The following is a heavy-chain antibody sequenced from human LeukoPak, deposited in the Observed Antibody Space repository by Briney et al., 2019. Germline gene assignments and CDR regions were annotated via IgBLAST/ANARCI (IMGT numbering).Heavy chain of an antibody. CDR3: ARLSPRSSFGGNPDY. V-gene: IGHV5-51*01. Sequence: GASLKTSSKGSGYRFTSYWIGWVRRMPGKGLGGMGIIYPGESDTRYSPSFQGQVAISADKSTSTACLQWSSLKASDTAMYYCARLSPRSSFGGNPDYWGQGTLVTVSS. D-gene: IGHD4-23*01. CDR1: GYRFTSYW. CDR2: IYPGESDT. J-gene: IGHJ4*02.